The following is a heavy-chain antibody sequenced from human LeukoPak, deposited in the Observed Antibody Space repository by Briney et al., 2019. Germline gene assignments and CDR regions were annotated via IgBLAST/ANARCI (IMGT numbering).Heavy chain of an antibody. D-gene: IGHD6-19*01. J-gene: IGHJ6*02. CDR3: ARGYSSGWTWYYYYYYGMDV. V-gene: IGHV1-8*01. CDR2: MNPNSGNT. Sequence: GASVKVSCKASGYTFTSYDINWVRQATGHGLEWMGWMNPNSGNTGYAQKFQGRVTMTRNTSISTAYMELSSLRSEDTAVYYCARGYSSGWTWYYYYYYGMDVWGQGTTVTVSS. CDR1: GYTFTSYD.